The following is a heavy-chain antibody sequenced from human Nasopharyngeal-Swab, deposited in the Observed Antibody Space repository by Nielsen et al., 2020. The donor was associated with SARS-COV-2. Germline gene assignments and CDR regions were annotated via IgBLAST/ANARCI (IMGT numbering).Heavy chain of an antibody. CDR1: GSTFSSYA. D-gene: IGHD1-26*01. J-gene: IGHJ2*01. Sequence: GESLKISCAASGSTFSSYAMSWVRLAPGKGLEWVSAISGSGGSTYYADSVKGRFTISRDNSKNTLYLQMNSLRAEDTAVYYCAKAQGAITYWYFDLWGRGTLVTVSS. CDR2: ISGSGGST. CDR3: AKAQGAITYWYFDL. V-gene: IGHV3-23*01.